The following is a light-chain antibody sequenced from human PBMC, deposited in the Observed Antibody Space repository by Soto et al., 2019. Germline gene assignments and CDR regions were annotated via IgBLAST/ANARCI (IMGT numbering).Light chain of an antibody. CDR3: QHYGSSPWT. J-gene: IGKJ1*01. Sequence: EIVLTQSPGNLSLSPGDRATLYCRASQSVSSSNLAWYQQKRGQSPRLLIYGASSRATGIPDRFSGSGSGPDFTLTISRLEHEDFAVYFCQHYGSSPWTFGQGTKVAIK. V-gene: IGKV3-20*01. CDR2: GAS. CDR1: QSVSSSN.